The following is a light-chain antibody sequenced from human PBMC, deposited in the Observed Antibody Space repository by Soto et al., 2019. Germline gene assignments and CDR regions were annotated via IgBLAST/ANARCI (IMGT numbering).Light chain of an antibody. J-gene: IGKJ1*01. CDR2: GAS. CDR3: QQYGSSPPET. Sequence: EIVLTQSPGTLSLSPGERATLSCRASQSVSSSYLAWYQQKPGQAPRLLIYGASSRATGIPDRFSGSGSGTDFTLTISRLEPEDFAVYYCQQYGSSPPETFRQGTKV. V-gene: IGKV3-20*01. CDR1: QSVSSSY.